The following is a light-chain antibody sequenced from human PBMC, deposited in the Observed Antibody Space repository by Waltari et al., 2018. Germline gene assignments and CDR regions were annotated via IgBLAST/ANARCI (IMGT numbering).Light chain of an antibody. CDR1: SSDVVGHPY. CDR3: SSYSSVTNVV. CDR2: DVS. Sequence: QSALTQPASVSGSPGQSITISCTGTSSDVVGHPYVSWYQQHPGEAPKLIIYDVSSRPSGVSPRFSASRSGNMASLTISGLRTEDEADYYCSSYSSVTNVVFGGGTKLTVL. V-gene: IGLV2-14*01. J-gene: IGLJ2*01.